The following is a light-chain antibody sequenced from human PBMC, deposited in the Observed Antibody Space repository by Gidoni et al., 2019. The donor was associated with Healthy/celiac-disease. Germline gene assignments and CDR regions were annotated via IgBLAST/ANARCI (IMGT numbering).Light chain of an antibody. CDR2: QDS. V-gene: IGLV3-1*01. J-gene: IGLJ2*01. Sequence: SYELTQPPSVSVSPGQTASITCSGDKLGDKYACWYQQTPGQSPVLVIYQDSKRPSGIPERFSGSNSGNTATLTISGTQAMDEADYYCQAWDSSTVLFGGGTKLTVL. CDR3: QAWDSSTVL. CDR1: KLGDKY.